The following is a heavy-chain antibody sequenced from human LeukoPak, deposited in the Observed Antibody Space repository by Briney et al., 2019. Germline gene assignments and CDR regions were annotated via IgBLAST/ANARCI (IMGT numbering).Heavy chain of an antibody. CDR2: IKQDGSEK. Sequence: GGSLRLSCAASGFTFSSYWMSWVRQAPGKGLEWVADIKQDGSEKYYVDSVKGRFIISRDNAKNSLYLQMNSLRAEDTALYYCARYYSGSGSFDYWGQGTLVTVSS. CDR1: GFTFSSYW. J-gene: IGHJ4*02. D-gene: IGHD3-10*01. CDR3: ARYYSGSGSFDY. V-gene: IGHV3-7*01.